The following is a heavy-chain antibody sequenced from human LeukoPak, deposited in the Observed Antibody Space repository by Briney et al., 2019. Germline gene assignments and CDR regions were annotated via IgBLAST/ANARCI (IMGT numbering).Heavy chain of an antibody. CDR2: INSDGSST. CDR3: ARVDSSGWYYYYGMDV. Sequence: GGSLRLSCAASGFTFSSYWMHWVRQAPGKGLVWVSRINSDGSSTSYADSVKGRFTTSRDNAKNTLYLQMNSLRAEDTAVYYCARVDSSGWYYYYGMDVWGKGTTVTVSS. J-gene: IGHJ6*04. CDR1: GFTFSSYW. D-gene: IGHD6-19*01. V-gene: IGHV3-74*01.